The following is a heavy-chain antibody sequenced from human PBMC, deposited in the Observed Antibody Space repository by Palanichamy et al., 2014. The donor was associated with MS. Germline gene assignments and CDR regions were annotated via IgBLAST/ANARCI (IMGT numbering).Heavy chain of an antibody. V-gene: IGHV1-3*01. J-gene: IGHJ4*02. Sequence: GAGHTKYSQKFQGRVTIIRDTSASTAYMELSSLRSEDTAVYYCGSWGGVVKAVDFSGPLDYWGQGTLVTVSS. D-gene: IGHD2-2*01. CDR2: GAGHT. CDR3: GSWGGVVKAVDFSGPLDY.